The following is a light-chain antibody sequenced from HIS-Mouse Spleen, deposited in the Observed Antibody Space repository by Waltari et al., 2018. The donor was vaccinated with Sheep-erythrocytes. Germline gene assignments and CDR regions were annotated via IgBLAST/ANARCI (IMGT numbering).Light chain of an antibody. V-gene: IGLV2-14*03. CDR2: AVS. Sequence: QSALTQPASVSGSPGQSITIPCTGTSSDGGGYNSVSWYQQHPGKAPKLMIYAVSNRPSGVSNRFSGSKSGNTASLTISGLQAEDEADYYCSSYTSSSTLVFGGGTKLTVL. CDR1: SSDGGGYNS. CDR3: SSYTSSSTLV. J-gene: IGLJ2*01.